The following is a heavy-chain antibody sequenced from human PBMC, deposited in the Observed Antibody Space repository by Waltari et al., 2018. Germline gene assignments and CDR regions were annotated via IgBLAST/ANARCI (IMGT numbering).Heavy chain of an antibody. CDR2: IIPILGIA. CDR1: GGTFSSYT. D-gene: IGHD2-15*01. V-gene: IGHV1-69*02. CDR3: ASSGGDIVVEVGY. J-gene: IGHJ4*02. Sequence: QVQLVQSGAEVKKPGSSVKVSCKASGGTFSSYTISRVRQAPGQGLEWMGRIIPILGIANYAQKFQGRVTITADKSTSTAYMELSSLRSEDTAVYYCASSGGDIVVEVGYWGQGTLVTVSS.